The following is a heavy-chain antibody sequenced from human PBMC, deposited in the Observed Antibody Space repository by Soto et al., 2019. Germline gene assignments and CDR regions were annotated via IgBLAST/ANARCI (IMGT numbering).Heavy chain of an antibody. CDR3: ARVEGNIMVRESGYYCDGMYV. Sequence: ASVKVSCKASGYTFTGYYMHWVRQAPGQGLEWMGWINPNSGGTNYAQKFQGWVTMTRDTSISTAYMELSRLRSDDTAVYYCARVEGNIMVRESGYYCDGMYVCGRGTTVTVSS. CDR2: INPNSGGT. D-gene: IGHD3-10*01. V-gene: IGHV1-2*04. CDR1: GYTFTGYY. J-gene: IGHJ6*02.